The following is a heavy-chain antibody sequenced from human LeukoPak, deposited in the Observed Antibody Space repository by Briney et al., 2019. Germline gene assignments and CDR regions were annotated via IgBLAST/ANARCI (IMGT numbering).Heavy chain of an antibody. Sequence: SETLSLTCTVSGGSISSYYWSWIRQPPGKGLEWIGYIYYTGSTNYNSSLKSRVTISVDTSKNQFALRLSSVTAADTAVYYCARGSYGEVTPFDYWGQGTLVTVSS. CDR2: IYYTGST. CDR3: ARGSYGEVTPFDY. J-gene: IGHJ4*02. CDR1: GGSISSYY. V-gene: IGHV4-59*01. D-gene: IGHD4-17*01.